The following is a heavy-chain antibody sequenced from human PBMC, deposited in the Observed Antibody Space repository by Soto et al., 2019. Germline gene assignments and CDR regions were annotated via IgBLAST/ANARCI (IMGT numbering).Heavy chain of an antibody. CDR2: VSSSSSYI. D-gene: IGHD3-22*01. J-gene: IGHJ4*02. CDR1: GFTFSSYI. CDR3: ARGGDSSGSWPRY. V-gene: IGHV3-21*01. Sequence: GGSLRLSCAASGFTFSSYIMNWVRQAPGKGLEWVSSVSSSSSYIYYADSLKGRFTISRDNAKNSLYLQMNSLRVEDTAVYYCARGGDSSGSWPRYWGQGTLVTVSS.